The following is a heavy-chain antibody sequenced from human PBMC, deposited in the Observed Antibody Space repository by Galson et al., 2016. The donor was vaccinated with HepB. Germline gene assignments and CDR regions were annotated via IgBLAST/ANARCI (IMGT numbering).Heavy chain of an antibody. Sequence: SLRLSCAASGFTFGGYAMHWVRQAPGKGLEWVAVISFDGSYTYYVDSVKGRFTISRDNSKNTLYLQMNSLRAEDTAVYYCAKWGGSSITIFGVYYFDYWGQGTLVTVS. J-gene: IGHJ4*02. CDR1: GFTFGGYA. CDR2: ISFDGSYT. D-gene: IGHD3-3*01. CDR3: AKWGGSSITIFGVYYFDY. V-gene: IGHV3-30*18.